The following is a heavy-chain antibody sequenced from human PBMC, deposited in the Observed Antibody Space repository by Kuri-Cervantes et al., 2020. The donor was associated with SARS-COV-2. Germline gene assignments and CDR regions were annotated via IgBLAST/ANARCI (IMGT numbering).Heavy chain of an antibody. J-gene: IGHJ3*02. V-gene: IGHV3-33*01. CDR2: IWYDGSNK. D-gene: IGHD2-2*01. Sequence: GGPLRLSCAASGFTFSSYGMHWVRKAPGKGLEWVAVIWYDGSNKYYADSVKGRFTISRDNAKNSLYMNMNTLRAEDTAVYYCARVSQYHLLWDVFDIWGQGTMVTVSS. CDR1: GFTFSSYG. CDR3: ARVSQYHLLWDVFDI.